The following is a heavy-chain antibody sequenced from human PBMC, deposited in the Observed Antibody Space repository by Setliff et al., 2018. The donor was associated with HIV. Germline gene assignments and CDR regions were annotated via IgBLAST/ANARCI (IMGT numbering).Heavy chain of an antibody. CDR3: VKHFWTDYYDWRDTGAFDL. CDR1: GGSLSGYY. V-gene: IGHV4-34*01. Sequence: SETLSLTCAVYGGSLSGYYWSWIRQPPGKGLEWFGSIYHSGSTYYDPSLKSRVTISVDTSTDQFSLNLSSVTAADTAVYYCVKHFWTDYYDWRDTGAFDLWGQGTMVTVSS. J-gene: IGHJ3*01. D-gene: IGHD3-22*01. CDR2: IYHSGST.